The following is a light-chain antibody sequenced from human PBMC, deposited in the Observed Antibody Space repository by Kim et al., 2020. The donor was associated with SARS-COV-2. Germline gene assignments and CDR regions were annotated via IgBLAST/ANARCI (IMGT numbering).Light chain of an antibody. J-gene: IGLJ3*02. CDR2: AVS. V-gene: IGLV2-14*03. CDR3: SSYTRSGTLYVV. Sequence: QPASVSGSPGQSITISCTGTSSDIGDYKYVSWYQQHPGKAPKLIIYAVSDRPSGISNRFSGSKSGNTASLTISRLQAEDEADYYCSSYTRSGTLYVVFGGGTQLTVL. CDR1: SSDIGDYKY.